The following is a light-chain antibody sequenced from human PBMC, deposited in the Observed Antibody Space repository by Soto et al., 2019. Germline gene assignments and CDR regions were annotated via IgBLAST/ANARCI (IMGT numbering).Light chain of an antibody. V-gene: IGKV1-39*01. CDR2: AAS. CDR1: QSINIY. CDR3: QQSYRSPYT. J-gene: IGKJ2*01. Sequence: IQLTQSPSSLSASVGDRVTVTCRASQSINIYLNWYQQNPGKAPTLLIYAASSLKSGVPSRFSGGGSRTDFTLTISSLQPEDFATYYCQQSYRSPYTFGQGTKLEI.